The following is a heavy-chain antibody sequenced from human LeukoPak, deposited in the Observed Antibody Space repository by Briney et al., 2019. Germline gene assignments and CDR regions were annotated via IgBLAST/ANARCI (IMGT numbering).Heavy chain of an antibody. CDR3: ARDRGSINYYQRTFDY. D-gene: IGHD3-16*01. J-gene: IGHJ4*02. Sequence: GGSLRLSCAASGFTFSSYAMHWLRQAPGKGLEWVAIISYDGINKYYADSVKGRFTISRDNSKNTLYLQMNSLTAEDAAVYYCARDRGSINYYQRTFDYWGQGTLVTVSS. CDR2: ISYDGINK. CDR1: GFTFSSYA. V-gene: IGHV3-30*04.